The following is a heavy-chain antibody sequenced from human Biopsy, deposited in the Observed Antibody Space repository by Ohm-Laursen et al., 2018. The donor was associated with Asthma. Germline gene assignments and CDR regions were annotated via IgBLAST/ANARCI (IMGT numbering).Heavy chain of an antibody. J-gene: IGHJ6*02. CDR1: GYTFNSAG. V-gene: IGHV1-18*01. CDR3: ARAVDYSHYYGIDV. Sequence: SSVKVSCKTSGYTFNSAGITWVRQAPGQGLRGLGWFSVYNGNTKVAQKLQDRVTMITDTPTSTAYMELRSLRSDDTAVYFCARAVDYSHYYGIDVWGQGTTVTVS. D-gene: IGHD3-10*01. CDR2: FSVYNGNT.